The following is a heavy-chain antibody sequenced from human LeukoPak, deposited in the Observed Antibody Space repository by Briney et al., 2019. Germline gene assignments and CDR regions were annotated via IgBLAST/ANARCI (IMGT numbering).Heavy chain of an antibody. J-gene: IGHJ4*02. CDR1: GFTFSDSG. CDR3: VTASWY. CDR2: IVHDSSTI. Sequence: GGSLRLSCAASGFTFSDSGMNWVRQAPGKGLEWVSYIVHDSSTIYYADSVKGRFTISRDNAKNSLYLQLSSLRAEDTAVYYCVTASWYWGQGTLVTVSS. V-gene: IGHV3-48*01.